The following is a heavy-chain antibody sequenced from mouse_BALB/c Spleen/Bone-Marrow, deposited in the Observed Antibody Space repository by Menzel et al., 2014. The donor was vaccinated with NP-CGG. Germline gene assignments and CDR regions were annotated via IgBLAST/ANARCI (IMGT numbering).Heavy chain of an antibody. V-gene: IGHV1S81*02. Sequence: VQLQQSGAELVKPGASVKLSCKASGYTFSSYYMYWVKQRPGQGLEWIGEINPSNGGTKFNEKFKSKATLTVDKSSSTAYMQLSSLTSEDSAAYYCTRSNYGYWYFDVWGAGTTVTVSS. CDR2: INPSNGGT. J-gene: IGHJ1*01. CDR3: TRSNYGYWYFDV. CDR1: GYTFSSYY. D-gene: IGHD1-1*01.